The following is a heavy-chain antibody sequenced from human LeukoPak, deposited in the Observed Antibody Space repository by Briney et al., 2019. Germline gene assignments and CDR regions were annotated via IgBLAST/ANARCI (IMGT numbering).Heavy chain of an antibody. CDR3: ARDLATVTTYPEYFDY. V-gene: IGHV1-46*01. Sequence: ASVKVSCKASGYTFTSYYVHWVRQAPGQGLEWMGIINPSGGSTSYAQKFQGRVTMTRDTSTSTVYMELSSLRSEDTAVYYCARDLATVTTYPEYFDYWGQGTLVTVSS. J-gene: IGHJ4*02. D-gene: IGHD4-17*01. CDR2: INPSGGST. CDR1: GYTFTSYY.